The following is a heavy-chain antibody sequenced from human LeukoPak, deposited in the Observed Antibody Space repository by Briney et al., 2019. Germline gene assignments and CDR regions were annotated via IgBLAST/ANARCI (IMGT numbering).Heavy chain of an antibody. CDR1: GFTFSNYA. CDR3: ARGYYGRTGSSPTGY. D-gene: IGHD3-22*01. Sequence: GGSLRLSCAASGFTFSNYAMTWVRQAPGKGLEWVSVISGSGGSTYYADSVKGRFTISRDNAKKSLFLQMNSLRVEDTAVYYCARGYYGRTGSSPTGYWGQGTLVTVSS. J-gene: IGHJ4*02. CDR2: ISGSGGST. V-gene: IGHV3-23*01.